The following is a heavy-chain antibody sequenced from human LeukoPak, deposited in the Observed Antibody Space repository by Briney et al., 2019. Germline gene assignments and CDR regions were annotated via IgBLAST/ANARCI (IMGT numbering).Heavy chain of an antibody. CDR3: ARDLRSGNYPAPFDF. CDR1: GYTFTNYY. CDR2: INPNSGGT. D-gene: IGHD1-26*01. V-gene: IGHV1-2*02. J-gene: IGHJ4*02. Sequence: ASVKVSCKGSGYTFTNYYIHWVRQAPGQGLEWIGWINPNSGGTSYSQNFQGRVTMTRDTSITTAYMELSRLRSDDTAVHYCARDLRSGNYPAPFDFWGQGTLVTVSS.